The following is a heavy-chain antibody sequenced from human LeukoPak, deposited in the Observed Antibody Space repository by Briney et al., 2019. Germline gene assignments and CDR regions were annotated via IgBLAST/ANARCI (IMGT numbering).Heavy chain of an antibody. V-gene: IGHV1-18*01. CDR1: GYTFTSYG. Sequence: GASVKVSXKASGYTFTSYGISWVRQAPGQGLEWMGWISAYNGNTNYAQKLQGRVTMTTDTSTSTAYMELRSLRSDDTAVYYCARVKKARGIAAAGTGDYWGQGTLVTVSS. CDR3: ARVKKARGIAAAGTGDY. D-gene: IGHD6-13*01. CDR2: ISAYNGNT. J-gene: IGHJ4*02.